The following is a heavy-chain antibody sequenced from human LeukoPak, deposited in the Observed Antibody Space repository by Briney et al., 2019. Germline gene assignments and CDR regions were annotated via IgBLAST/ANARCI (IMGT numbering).Heavy chain of an antibody. J-gene: IGHJ4*02. CDR1: GGTFSSYT. Sequence: SVKVSCKASGGTFSSYTISWVRQAPGQGLEWMGRIIPILGIANYAQKFQGRVTITTDESTSTAYMELSSLRSEDTAVYYCARGDGYCSGGSCYSFAPLDYWGQGTLVTVSS. V-gene: IGHV1-69*16. CDR2: IIPILGIA. CDR3: ARGDGYCSGGSCYSFAPLDY. D-gene: IGHD2-15*01.